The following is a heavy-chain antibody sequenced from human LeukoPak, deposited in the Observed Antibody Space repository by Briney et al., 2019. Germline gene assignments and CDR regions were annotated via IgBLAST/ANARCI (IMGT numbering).Heavy chain of an antibody. CDR3: ARSITIFGSFDY. J-gene: IGHJ4*02. D-gene: IGHD3-3*01. CDR1: GFTFSSYW. V-gene: IGHV3-74*01. CDR2: INPDGSRT. Sequence: PGGSLRLSCAASGFTFSSYWMHWVRQAPGKGLVWVSRINPDGSRTSYADSVKGRFTISRDNSKNTLYLQMNSLRAEDTAVYYCARSITIFGSFDYWGQGTLVTVSS.